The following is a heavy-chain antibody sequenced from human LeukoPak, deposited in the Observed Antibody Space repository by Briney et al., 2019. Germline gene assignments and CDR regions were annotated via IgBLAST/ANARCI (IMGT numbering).Heavy chain of an antibody. Sequence: GGSLRLSCAATGLTVSSNYMSWVRQAPGEGLEWVSVFYNGINTYYADSVKGRFTISRDNSKNSLYLQMNSLRTEDTALYYCASSPCGGDCYYFDYWGQGTLVTVSS. CDR3: ASSPCGGDCYYFDY. D-gene: IGHD2-21*02. V-gene: IGHV3-53*05. CDR2: FYNGINT. J-gene: IGHJ4*02. CDR1: GLTVSSNY.